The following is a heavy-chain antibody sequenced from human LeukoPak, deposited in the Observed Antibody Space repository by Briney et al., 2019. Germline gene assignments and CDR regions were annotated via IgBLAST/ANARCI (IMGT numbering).Heavy chain of an antibody. Sequence: GGSLRLSCAASGFTFSNYNMNWVRQAPGKGLEWVSSISSSSSYITYADSVKGRFTISRDNAKNSLYLQMYSLRAEDTAVYYCARDSQAFGTDFDYWGQGTLVTVSS. CDR3: ARDSQAFGTDFDY. J-gene: IGHJ4*02. CDR1: GFTFSNYN. D-gene: IGHD3-3*02. CDR2: ISSSSSYI. V-gene: IGHV3-21*01.